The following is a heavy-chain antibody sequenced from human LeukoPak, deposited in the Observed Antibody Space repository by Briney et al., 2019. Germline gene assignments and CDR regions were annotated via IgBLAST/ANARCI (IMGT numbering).Heavy chain of an antibody. D-gene: IGHD5-12*01. CDR2: IWYDGTQK. CDR3: ARDLNSGYASLYTFDS. CDR1: GFAFRTFG. J-gene: IGHJ4*02. V-gene: IGHV3-33*01. Sequence: GGALSPSFAAAGFAFRTFGMQWGRRAPGKGGEWGAMIWYDGTQKYYPDSVKGRFTISRDNSNNTLYLQMNSLRAEDTAVYYCARDLNSGYASLYTFDSWGQGTLVTVSS.